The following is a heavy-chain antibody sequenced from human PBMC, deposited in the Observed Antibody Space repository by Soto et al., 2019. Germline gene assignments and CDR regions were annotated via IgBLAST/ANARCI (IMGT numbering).Heavy chain of an antibody. CDR1: GDSICSRFW. CDR2: IYHTEST. J-gene: IGHJ4*02. D-gene: IGHD4-17*01. Sequence: SYTLSLTSAVSGDSICSRFWWGWVRQPPGKGLEWIGEIYHTESTVYNPSLKSRVTISVDKSKNQFSLNLDSVTAADTAVYYCARYDFGTFDYWGRGILVTVSS. CDR3: ARYDFGTFDY. V-gene: IGHV4-4*02.